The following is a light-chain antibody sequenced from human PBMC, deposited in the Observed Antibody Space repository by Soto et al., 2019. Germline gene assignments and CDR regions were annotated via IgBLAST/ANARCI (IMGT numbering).Light chain of an antibody. CDR2: GAS. Sequence: EIVLTQSPGTLSLSPGERATLSCRASQRVTSNYLAWYQQKPGQAPRLLIFGASGRSTGVPDRFSGSGSGTDFTLTISRLEPEDFAVYHCQQYSTSSTFGQGTRLEIK. CDR1: QRVTSNY. J-gene: IGKJ2*02. CDR3: QQYSTSST. V-gene: IGKV3-20*01.